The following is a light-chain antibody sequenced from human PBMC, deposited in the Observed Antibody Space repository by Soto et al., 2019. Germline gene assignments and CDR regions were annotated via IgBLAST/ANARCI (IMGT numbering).Light chain of an antibody. CDR1: QSVSSSY. V-gene: IGKV3-20*01. CDR3: QQYGSSSWT. J-gene: IGKJ1*01. CDR2: GAS. Sequence: EIVLTQSPGTLSLSPGERATLSCRASQSVSSSYVAWYQQQPGQAPRLLIDGASSRATGIPDRFSGSGSGTDFTLTISRLEPEDFAVYYCQQYGSSSWTFGQGTKVDI.